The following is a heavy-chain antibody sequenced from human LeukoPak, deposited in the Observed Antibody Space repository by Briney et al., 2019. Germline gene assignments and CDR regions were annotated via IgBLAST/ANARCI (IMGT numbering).Heavy chain of an antibody. Sequence: GGSLRLSCAASGFTFSSYGMHWVRQAPGKGLEWVAVISYDGSNKYYADSVKGRFTISRDNSKKTLYLEMTSLRPEDTAVYYCAKVRLLGALDDAFDVWGQGTMVTV. J-gene: IGHJ3*01. CDR2: ISYDGSNK. CDR3: AKVRLLGALDDAFDV. V-gene: IGHV3-30*18. CDR1: GFTFSSYG. D-gene: IGHD3-16*01.